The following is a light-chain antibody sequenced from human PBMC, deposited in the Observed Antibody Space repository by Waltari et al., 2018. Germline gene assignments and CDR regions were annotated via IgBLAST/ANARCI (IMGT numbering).Light chain of an antibody. Sequence: EIVMTQSPATLSVSPGESATLSGRASQSISSNLAWYQQKPGQAPRLLFYGASSRATGIPARFSGSGSGTEFTLTINSMQSEDFAVYYCQQYNNWPLLFGQGTKVEIK. CDR3: QQYNNWPLL. J-gene: IGKJ1*01. V-gene: IGKV3-15*01. CDR2: GAS. CDR1: QSISSN.